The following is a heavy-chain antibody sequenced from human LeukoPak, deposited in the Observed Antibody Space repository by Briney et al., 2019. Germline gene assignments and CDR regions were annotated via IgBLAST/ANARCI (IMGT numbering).Heavy chain of an antibody. J-gene: IGHJ4*02. CDR2: IYYSGST. V-gene: IGHV4-59*08. CDR1: GGSISSYY. D-gene: IGHD2-2*01. Sequence: SETLSLTCTVSGGSISSYYWSWIRQPPGKGLEWIGYIYYSGSTYYNPSLKSRVTISVDTSKNQFSLKLSSVTAADTAVYYCARHSSEYQLLTPGLIRKYYFDYWGQGTLVTVSS. CDR3: ARHSSEYQLLTPGLIRKYYFDY.